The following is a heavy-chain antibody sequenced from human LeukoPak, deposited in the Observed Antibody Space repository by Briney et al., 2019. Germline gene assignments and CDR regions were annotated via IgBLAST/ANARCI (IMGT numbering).Heavy chain of an antibody. J-gene: IGHJ4*02. CDR3: ARRRYDSSTYNFDS. CDR2: MYYSGRT. D-gene: IGHD3-22*01. V-gene: IGHV4-39*01. Sequence: SETLSLTCDVSGGSITGNTYYWAWIRQPPGKGLEWIGTMYYSGRTYYRPSLKSRVTISMDRSKNQISLKMASVTAADTAIFYCARRRYDSSTYNFDSWGPGTLVTVSS. CDR1: GGSITGNTYY.